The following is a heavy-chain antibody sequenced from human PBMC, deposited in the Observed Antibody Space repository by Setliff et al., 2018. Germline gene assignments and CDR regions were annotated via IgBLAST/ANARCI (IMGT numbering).Heavy chain of an antibody. CDR3: ARLRPERGSGTPDY. D-gene: IGHD3-10*01. V-gene: IGHV4-38-2*02. Sequence: SETLSLTCTVSGHSISSRYYWGRIRQPPGKGLAWIGSIYHSGSAYYNPSLKSRVTISVDMSKNQFSLKLSSVTAADTAVYYCARLRPERGSGTPDYWGQGTLVTVSS. CDR2: IYHSGSA. J-gene: IGHJ4*02. CDR1: GHSISSRYY.